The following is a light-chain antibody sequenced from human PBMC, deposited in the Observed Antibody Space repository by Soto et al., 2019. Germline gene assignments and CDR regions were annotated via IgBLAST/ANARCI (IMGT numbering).Light chain of an antibody. CDR1: QRLLDSDDGDTA. CDR2: TLS. J-gene: IGKJ4*01. V-gene: IGKV2-40*01. CDR3: MDRIELPYT. Sequence: IVMTQTPLSLPVTPGEPASISCRSSQRLLDSDDGDTALAWHLEKPGQSPQRLIYTLSYRASGVPGRCSGSGSGTDFTLKISRVEAEDVGVYYEMDRIELPYTFGVGATVEIK.